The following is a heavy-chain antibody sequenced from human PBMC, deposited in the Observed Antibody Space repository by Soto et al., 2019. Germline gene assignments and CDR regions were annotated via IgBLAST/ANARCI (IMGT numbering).Heavy chain of an antibody. Sequence: EVQLLESGGGLVQPGGSLRLSCAASGFTFSSYAMSWVRQAPGKGLEWVSAINGGGGGTYYADSVKGRFTISRDNSKNTLYLQKNTLRVEDTALYYCASVPTTVTFYFDYWGQGTLVTVSS. J-gene: IGHJ4*02. CDR1: GFTFSSYA. CDR2: INGGGGGT. CDR3: ASVPTTVTFYFDY. V-gene: IGHV3-23*01. D-gene: IGHD4-17*01.